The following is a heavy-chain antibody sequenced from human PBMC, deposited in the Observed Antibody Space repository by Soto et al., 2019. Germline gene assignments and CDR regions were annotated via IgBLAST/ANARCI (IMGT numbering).Heavy chain of an antibody. D-gene: IGHD2-15*01. V-gene: IGHV3-30*18. CDR2: ISYDGSNK. CDR3: AKAIYCSGGSCYPLDY. CDR1: GFTFSSYG. Sequence: GGSLRLSCAASGFTFSSYGMHWVRQAPGKGLEWVAVISYDGSNKYYADSVKGRFTISRDNSKNTLYLQMNSLRAEDTAVYYCAKAIYCSGGSCYPLDYWGQGTLVTVSS. J-gene: IGHJ4*02.